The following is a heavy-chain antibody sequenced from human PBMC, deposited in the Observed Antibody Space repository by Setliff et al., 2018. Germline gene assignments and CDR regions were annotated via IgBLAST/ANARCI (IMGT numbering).Heavy chain of an antibody. Sequence: GESLKISCAASGFSFYNYDMNWVRQAPGKGLEWISYISSRTNTMYYADSVKGRFTASRDNAKNSLFLQMNGLRDDDTAVYYCAKVGIFGGGYFDSWGQGTLVTVSS. D-gene: IGHD3-3*01. CDR1: GFSFYNYD. J-gene: IGHJ4*02. CDR3: AKVGIFGGGYFDS. V-gene: IGHV3-48*02. CDR2: ISSRTNTM.